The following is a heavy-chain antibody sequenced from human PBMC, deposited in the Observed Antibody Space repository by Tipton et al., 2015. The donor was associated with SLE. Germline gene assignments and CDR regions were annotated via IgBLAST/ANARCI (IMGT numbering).Heavy chain of an antibody. J-gene: IGHJ5*02. CDR3: ARDGARSDYVRWFDP. V-gene: IGHV4-39*07. D-gene: IGHD4-17*01. CDR1: GGSISSSSYY. CDR2: IYHSGST. Sequence: LRLSCTVSGGSISSSSYYWGWIRQPPGKGLEWIGSIYHSGSTYYNPSLRSRVTISVDTSKNQFSLKLSSVTAADTAAYYCARDGARSDYVRWFDPWGQGTLVTVSS.